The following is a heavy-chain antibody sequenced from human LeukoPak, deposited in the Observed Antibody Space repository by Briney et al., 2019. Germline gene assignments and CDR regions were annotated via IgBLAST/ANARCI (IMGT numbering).Heavy chain of an antibody. J-gene: IGHJ4*02. Sequence: GGSLRLSCAASGFTFSSYEMNWVRQAPGKGLEWVSYISNNGGTIYSAKSLKGRVSTSRDNAKNSLYLQPNSLRDEDPGVYYCARASGSGKTRGYLDYWGQGALVTVSS. CDR3: ARASGSGKTRGYLDY. D-gene: IGHD3-10*01. CDR2: ISNNGGTI. CDR1: GFTFSSYE. V-gene: IGHV3-48*03.